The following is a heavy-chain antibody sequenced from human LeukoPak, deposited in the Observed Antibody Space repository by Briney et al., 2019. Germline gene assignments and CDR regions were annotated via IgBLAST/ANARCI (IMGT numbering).Heavy chain of an antibody. CDR3: ARAGWSPSTDY. V-gene: IGHV3-48*04. Sequence: QAGGSLRLSCAASGFTFSSYSMNWVRQAPGKGLEWVSYISSSSSTIYYADSVKGRFTISRDNAKNSLYLQMNSLRAEDTAVYYCARAGWSPSTDYWGQGTLVTVSS. D-gene: IGHD6-19*01. CDR1: GFTFSSYS. CDR2: ISSSSSTI. J-gene: IGHJ4*02.